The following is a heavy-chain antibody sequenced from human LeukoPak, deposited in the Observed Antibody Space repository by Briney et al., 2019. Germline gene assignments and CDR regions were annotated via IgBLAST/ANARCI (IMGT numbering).Heavy chain of an antibody. J-gene: IGHJ5*02. CDR2: INHSGST. CDR1: GVSFSGYY. V-gene: IGHV4-34*01. Sequence: SETLSLTCAVYGVSFSGYYWSWLRQPPAKGLEWIGEINHSGSTNYNPSLKSRVTISVDTSKNQFSLKLSSVTDAAADVYYCARDLRRGYSYGNSWFDPWGQGTLVTVSS. D-gene: IGHD5-18*01. CDR3: ARDLRRGYSYGNSWFDP.